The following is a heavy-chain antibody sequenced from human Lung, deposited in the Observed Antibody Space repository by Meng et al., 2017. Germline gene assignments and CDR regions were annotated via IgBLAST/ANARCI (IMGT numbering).Heavy chain of an antibody. CDR3: ARRCSGTSCYFDY. CDR1: GYSITTGFS. CDR2: VYHSGST. J-gene: IGHJ4*02. D-gene: IGHD2-15*01. Sequence: SETLSLTCAVSGYSITTGFSWDWVRQSPEKGLEWIGSVYHSGSTYYNPSLRSRVTISLDSSKNHFSLKLTSVTAAETAIYYCARRCSGTSCYFDYWGQGTLVTVSS. V-gene: IGHV4-38-2*01.